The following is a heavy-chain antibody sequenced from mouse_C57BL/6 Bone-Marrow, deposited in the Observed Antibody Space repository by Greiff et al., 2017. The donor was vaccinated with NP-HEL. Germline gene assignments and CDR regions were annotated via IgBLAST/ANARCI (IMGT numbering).Heavy chain of an antibody. CDR3: ARELGQDFDY. V-gene: IGHV1-69*01. J-gene: IGHJ2*01. CDR1: GYTFTSYW. Sequence: QVHVKQPGAELVMPGASVKLSCKASGYTFTSYWMHWVKQRPGQGLEWIGEIDPSDSYTNYNQKFKGKSTLTVDKSSSTAYMQLSSLTSEDSAVYYCARELGQDFDYWGQGTTLTVSS. CDR2: IDPSDSYT. D-gene: IGHD4-1*01.